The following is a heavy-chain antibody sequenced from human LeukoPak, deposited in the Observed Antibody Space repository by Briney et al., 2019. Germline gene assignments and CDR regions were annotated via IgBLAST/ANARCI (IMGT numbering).Heavy chain of an antibody. D-gene: IGHD4-23*01. V-gene: IGHV3-23*01. CDR3: ARGVLGYGRSDAFDI. CDR2: ISNNGGYT. J-gene: IGHJ3*02. Sequence: GGSLRLSCAASGFTFSSSAMSWVRQAPGKGLEWVSAISNNGGYTYYADSVRGRFTISRDNAKSSLYLQMNSLRAEDTAVYYCARGVLGYGRSDAFDIWGQGTMVTVSS. CDR1: GFTFSSSA.